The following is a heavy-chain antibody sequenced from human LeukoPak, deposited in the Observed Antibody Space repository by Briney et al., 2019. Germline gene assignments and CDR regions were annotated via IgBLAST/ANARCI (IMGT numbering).Heavy chain of an antibody. CDR2: ISGSGGST. CDR3: AKDLTHCSGGSCYNY. Sequence: GGSLRLSCAASGFTFSSYAMSWVRQAPGKGLEWVSAISGSGGSTYYADSVKGRFTISRDNSKNTLYLQMNSLRAEDTAVYYCAKDLTHCSGGSCYNYWGQGTLVTVSS. J-gene: IGHJ4*02. V-gene: IGHV3-23*01. D-gene: IGHD2-15*01. CDR1: GFTFSSYA.